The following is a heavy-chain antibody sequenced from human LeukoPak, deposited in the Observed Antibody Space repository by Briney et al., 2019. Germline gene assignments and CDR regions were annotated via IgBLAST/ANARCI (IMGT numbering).Heavy chain of an antibody. D-gene: IGHD3-10*01. CDR1: GFTFSSYA. CDR3: AKDWWFGELLAVFDY. CDR2: ISGSGGST. J-gene: IGHJ4*02. V-gene: IGHV3-23*01. Sequence: PGGSLRLSCAASGFTFSSYAMSWVRQAPGKGLEWVSAISGSGGSTYYADSVKGRFTISRDNSKNTLYLQMNSLRAEDTAVYYCAKDWWFGELLAVFDYWGQGTLVTVSS.